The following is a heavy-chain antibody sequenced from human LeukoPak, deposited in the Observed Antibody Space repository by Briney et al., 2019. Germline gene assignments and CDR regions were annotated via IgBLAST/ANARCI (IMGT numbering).Heavy chain of an antibody. V-gene: IGHV1-46*01. J-gene: IGHJ6*02. CDR2: INPSGGST. CDR3: ARTGYSSSWYGYYYYGMDV. CDR1: GYTFTSYY. D-gene: IGHD6-13*01. Sequence: GASVKVSCKASGYTFTSYYMHWVRQAPGQGLEWMGIINPSGGSTSYAQKFQGRVTMTRDTSTSTVYMGLNSLRSEDTAVYYCARTGYSSSWYGYYYYGMDVWGQGTTVTVSS.